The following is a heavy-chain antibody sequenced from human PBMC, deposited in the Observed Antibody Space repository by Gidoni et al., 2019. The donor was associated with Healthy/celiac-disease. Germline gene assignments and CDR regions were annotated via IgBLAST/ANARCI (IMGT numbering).Heavy chain of an antibody. Sequence: EVQLVESGGGLVKPGRSLRISCTASGFTFGDYAMSWLRQAPGKGLEWVGFIRSKAYGGTTEYAASVKGRFTISRDDSKSIAYLQMNSLKTEDTAVYYCTKYGDYDDAFDIWGQGTMVTVSS. D-gene: IGHD4-17*01. J-gene: IGHJ3*02. CDR2: IRSKAYGGTT. CDR3: TKYGDYDDAFDI. CDR1: GFTFGDYA. V-gene: IGHV3-49*05.